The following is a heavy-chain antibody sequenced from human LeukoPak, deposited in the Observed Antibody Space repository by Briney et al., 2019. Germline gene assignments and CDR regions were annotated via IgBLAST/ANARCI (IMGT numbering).Heavy chain of an antibody. J-gene: IGHJ1*01. Sequence: SETLSLTCTVSGGSISSSSYYWGWIRQPPGKGLEWIGSIYYSGSTYYNPSLKSRVTISVDTSKNQFSLKLSSVTAADTAVYYCARGLVPSSWTWNFQHWGQGTLVTVSS. V-gene: IGHV4-39*07. CDR2: IYYSGST. D-gene: IGHD6-13*01. CDR1: GGSISSSSYY. CDR3: ARGLVPSSWTWNFQH.